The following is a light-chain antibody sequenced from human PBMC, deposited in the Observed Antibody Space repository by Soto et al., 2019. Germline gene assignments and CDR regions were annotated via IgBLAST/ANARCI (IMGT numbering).Light chain of an antibody. CDR3: QQYYSAPIT. CDR1: QSVFSSSSNKNF. CDR2: WAS. V-gene: IGKV4-1*01. J-gene: IGKJ5*01. Sequence: IVMTQSPDSLAVSLGETATINCKSSQSVFSSSSNKNFLGWYQQKRGQPPKLLIYWASTRQSGVLDRFSGSGSGTDFTHTISSLQAEDVAVYYCQQYYSAPITFGQGTRLEIK.